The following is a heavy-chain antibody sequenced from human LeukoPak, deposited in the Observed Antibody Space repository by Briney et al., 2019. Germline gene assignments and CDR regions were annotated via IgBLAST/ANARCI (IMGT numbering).Heavy chain of an antibody. Sequence: PGGSLRLSCAASGFTFSSYAMSWVRQAPGKGLEWVSAISGSGGSTYYADSVKGRFTISRDNSKNTLYLQMNSLRAEDTAVYYCAKDREADTKHQRYFDYWGQGTLVTVSS. D-gene: IGHD5-18*01. CDR3: AKDREADTKHQRYFDY. V-gene: IGHV3-23*01. CDR1: GFTFSSYA. CDR2: ISGSGGST. J-gene: IGHJ4*02.